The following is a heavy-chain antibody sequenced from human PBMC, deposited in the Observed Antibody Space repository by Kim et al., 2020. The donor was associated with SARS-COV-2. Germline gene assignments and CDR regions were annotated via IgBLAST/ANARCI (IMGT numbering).Heavy chain of an antibody. V-gene: IGHV4-39*01. J-gene: IGHJ5*02. CDR2: IYYSGST. CDR3: VYGSGSYPKT. Sequence: SETLSLTCTVSGGSISSSSYYWGWIRQPPGKGLEWIGSIYYSGSTYYNPSLKSRVTISVDTSKNQFSLKLSSVTAADTAVYYCVYGSGSYPKTWGQGTLVTVSS. CDR1: GGSISSSSYY. D-gene: IGHD3-10*01.